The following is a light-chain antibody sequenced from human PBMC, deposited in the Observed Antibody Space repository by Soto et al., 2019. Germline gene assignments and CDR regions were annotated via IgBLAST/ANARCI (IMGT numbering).Light chain of an antibody. V-gene: IGKV3-15*01. CDR1: QSVSSN. CDR3: QQYNNGPPWT. CDR2: GAS. J-gene: IGKJ1*01. Sequence: EIVMTQSPATLSVSPGERATLSCRASQSVSSNLAWYQQKPGQAPRLLIYGASTRATGIPARFSGSGSGTEFTLTISILQFEDFAVYYCQQYNNGPPWTFGQGTKVDIK.